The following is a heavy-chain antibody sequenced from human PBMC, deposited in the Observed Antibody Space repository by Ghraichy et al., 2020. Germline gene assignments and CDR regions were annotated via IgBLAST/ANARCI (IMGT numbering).Heavy chain of an antibody. Sequence: GESLNISCAASGFTFSTYNMNWVRQAPGKGLEWLSSISSSSSTISYADSVKGRFTISRDNAKNSLYLQMNNLRDEDTAVYYCARKDYFNSGTYYIPCFDYWGQGTMVTVSS. CDR2: ISSSSSTI. CDR3: ARKDYFNSGTYYIPCFDY. CDR1: GFTFSTYN. D-gene: IGHD3-10*01. V-gene: IGHV3-48*02. J-gene: IGHJ4*02.